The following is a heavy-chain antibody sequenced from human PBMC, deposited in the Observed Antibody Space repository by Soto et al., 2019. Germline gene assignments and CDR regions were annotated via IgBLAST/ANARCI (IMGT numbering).Heavy chain of an antibody. CDR3: ARVGVSSSDAFDI. CDR1: GGSIDSGDYY. V-gene: IGHV4-61*05. Sequence: PSETLSLTCTVSGGSIDSGDYYWSWIRQPPGKGLEWIGYVYYSGTTNYNPFLKSRVTLSLDKSKNQFSLKLSSVTAADTAVYYCARVGVSSSDAFDIWGQGTTVTVS. D-gene: IGHD6-6*01. J-gene: IGHJ3*02. CDR2: VYYSGTT.